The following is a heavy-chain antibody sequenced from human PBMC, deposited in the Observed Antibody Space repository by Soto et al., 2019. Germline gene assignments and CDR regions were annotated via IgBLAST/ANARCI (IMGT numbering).Heavy chain of an antibody. Sequence: GGSLRLSCAASGFTFSSYAMHWVRQAPGKGLEWVAVISYDGSNKYYADSVKGRFTISRDNSKNTLYLQMNSLRAEDTAVYYCAREIVLRFLEWLPPHGMDVWGQGTTVTVSS. CDR1: GFTFSSYA. CDR3: AREIVLRFLEWLPPHGMDV. V-gene: IGHV3-30-3*01. D-gene: IGHD3-3*01. J-gene: IGHJ6*02. CDR2: ISYDGSNK.